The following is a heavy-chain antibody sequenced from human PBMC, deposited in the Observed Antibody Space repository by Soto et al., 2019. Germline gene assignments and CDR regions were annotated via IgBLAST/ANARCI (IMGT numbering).Heavy chain of an antibody. CDR2: IYHSGRT. Sequence: SETLSLTCAVSGGSISSSNWWSWVRQPPGKGLEWIGEIYHSGRTNYNPSLKSRVTISVDKSKNQFSLKLSSVTAADTAVYYCARDRKASWLPIYYYYGMDVWGQGTTVTVSS. J-gene: IGHJ6*02. V-gene: IGHV4-4*02. D-gene: IGHD5-12*01. CDR3: ARDRKASWLPIYYYYGMDV. CDR1: GGSISSSNW.